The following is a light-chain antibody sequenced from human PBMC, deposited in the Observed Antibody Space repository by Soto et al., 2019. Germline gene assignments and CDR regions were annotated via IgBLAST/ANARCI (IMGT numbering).Light chain of an antibody. CDR2: DAS. CDR1: QSITRW. V-gene: IGKV1-5*01. CDR3: LQYNNYSWS. Sequence: DIQMTQSPSTLSASVGDRVSITCRASQSITRWLAWYQHKPGKAPKLLIYDASNLKSVVASRFSGGGSGTELTLTVSSLQSDVFATYYCLQYNNYSWSCGQEIKV. J-gene: IGKJ1*01.